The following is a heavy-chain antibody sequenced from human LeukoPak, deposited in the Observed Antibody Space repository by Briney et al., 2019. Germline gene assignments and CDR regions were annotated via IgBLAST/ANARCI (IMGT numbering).Heavy chain of an antibody. D-gene: IGHD4-11*01. V-gene: IGHV3-30-3*01. Sequence: GGSLRLSCAASGFTFSTYAMHWVRQAPGKGLEWMAVMSYDGSNKYYADSVKGRFTISRDNSKNTLYLQMNSLRAEDTAVYYCARDWSSKYPFYYGMDVWGQGTTVTVSS. CDR2: MSYDGSNK. J-gene: IGHJ6*02. CDR1: GFTFSTYA. CDR3: ARDWSSKYPFYYGMDV.